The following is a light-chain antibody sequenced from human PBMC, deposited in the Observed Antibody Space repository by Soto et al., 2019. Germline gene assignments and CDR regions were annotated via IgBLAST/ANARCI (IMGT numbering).Light chain of an antibody. V-gene: IGLV1-51*01. J-gene: IGLJ1*01. CDR3: GTWDSSLSVGV. CDR1: SSNIENNY. CDR2: DND. Sequence: QSVLTQPPSISATPGQKVTISCSGSSSNIENNYVSWYQQVPGTAPKLLIYDNDRRPSGIPDRFSGSKSGTSATLGITGLQTGDEADYYCGTWDSSLSVGVFGTGTTVTVL.